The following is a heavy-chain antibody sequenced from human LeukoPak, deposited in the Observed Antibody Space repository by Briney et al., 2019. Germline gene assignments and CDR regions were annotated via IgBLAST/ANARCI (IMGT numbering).Heavy chain of an antibody. CDR1: GYTFTSYG. V-gene: IGHV1-18*01. D-gene: IGHD2-2*01. CDR2: ISAYSGHT. CDR3: AREVPATDGRMDY. J-gene: IGHJ4*02. Sequence: ASVKVSCKASGYTFTSYGITWVRQAPGQGLEWMGWISAYSGHTKYAQKVQGRVTMTTDTSTSTAYMELSRLRSEDTAVYYCAREVPATDGRMDYWGQGTLVTVSS.